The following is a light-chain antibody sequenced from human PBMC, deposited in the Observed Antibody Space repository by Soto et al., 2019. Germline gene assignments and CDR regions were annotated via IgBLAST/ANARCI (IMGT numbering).Light chain of an antibody. V-gene: IGLV2-8*01. CDR1: SSDIGGYDF. CDR3: SSYSDTNIYV. J-gene: IGLJ1*01. CDR2: NVN. Sequence: QSVLTQPPSVSAAPGQRVTISCTGTSSDIGGYDFVSWYQVRPGEAPQLIIYNVNGRPSGVPRRFSGSKSGNTASLTVSGLQAVDEADYYCSSYSDTNIYVFGTGTKVTVL.